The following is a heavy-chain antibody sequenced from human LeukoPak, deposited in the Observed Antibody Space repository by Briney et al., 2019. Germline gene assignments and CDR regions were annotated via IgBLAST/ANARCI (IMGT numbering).Heavy chain of an antibody. CDR3: ARGDSSSSTRYYYYYYMDV. CDR1: VYTFTSYD. V-gene: IGHV1-8*01. D-gene: IGHD6-6*01. Sequence: GASVKVSCKASVYTFTSYDINWVRQATGQPLEWMGWMNANSGNTGYAQNLQGRDTMTRITSITTDHMDRSSLRSEDTAVYSCARGDSSSSTRYYYYYYMDVWGKGTTVTVSS. CDR2: MNANSGNT. J-gene: IGHJ6*03.